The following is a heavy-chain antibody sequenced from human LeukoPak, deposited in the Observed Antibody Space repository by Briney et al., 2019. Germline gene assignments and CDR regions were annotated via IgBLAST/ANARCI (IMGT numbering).Heavy chain of an antibody. Sequence: RPGGSLRLSCAASGFTFDDYGMSWVRQAPGKGLEWVSYISSSGSTIYYADSVKGRFTISRDNAKNSLYLQMNSLRAEDTAVYYCARADYGSTYYFDYWGQGTLVTVSS. CDR1: GFTFDDYG. CDR2: ISSSGSTI. D-gene: IGHD3-10*01. J-gene: IGHJ4*02. V-gene: IGHV3-48*03. CDR3: ARADYGSTYYFDY.